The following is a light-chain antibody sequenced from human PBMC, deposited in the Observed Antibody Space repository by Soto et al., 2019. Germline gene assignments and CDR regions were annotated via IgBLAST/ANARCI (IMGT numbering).Light chain of an antibody. CDR2: TTS. Sequence: QAVVTQEPSLTVSPGGTVTLTCASSIGPVTSGCFPNWFQQQPGQTPRSLIYTTSNKQSWTPARFSGSLLGGKAALTLSDAQPEDEADYYCLLYYEHAWFFGGGTKVTGL. CDR1: IGPVTSGCF. V-gene: IGLV7-43*01. CDR3: LLYYEHAWF. J-gene: IGLJ3*02.